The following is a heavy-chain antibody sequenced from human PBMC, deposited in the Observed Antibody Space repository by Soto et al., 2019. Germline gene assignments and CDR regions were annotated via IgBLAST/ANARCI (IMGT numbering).Heavy chain of an antibody. CDR3: TTVSGSYFAHYYYYGMDV. Sequence: PGGSLRLSCAASGFTFSNAWINWFRQAPGKGLEGVGRIKSKTDGGTTDYAAPVKGRFTISRDDSKNTLYLQMNSLKTEDTAVYYSTTVSGSYFAHYYYYGMDVWGQGTTVTVSS. CDR2: IKSKTDGGTT. CDR1: GFTFSNAW. D-gene: IGHD1-26*01. V-gene: IGHV3-15*07. J-gene: IGHJ6*02.